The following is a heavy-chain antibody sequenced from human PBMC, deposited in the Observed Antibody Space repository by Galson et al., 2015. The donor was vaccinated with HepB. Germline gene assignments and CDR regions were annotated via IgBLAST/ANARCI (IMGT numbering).Heavy chain of an antibody. CDR2: INPSGGST. CDR3: ARGGPSPRVVVPAAIERLFDY. Sequence: SVKVSCKASGYTFTSYYMHWVRQAPGQGLEWMGIINPSGGSTSYAQKFQGRVTMTRDTSTSTVYMELSSLRSEDTAVYYCARGGPSPRVVVPAAIERLFDYWGQGTLVTVSS. CDR1: GYTFTSYY. J-gene: IGHJ4*02. V-gene: IGHV1-46*01. D-gene: IGHD2-2*01.